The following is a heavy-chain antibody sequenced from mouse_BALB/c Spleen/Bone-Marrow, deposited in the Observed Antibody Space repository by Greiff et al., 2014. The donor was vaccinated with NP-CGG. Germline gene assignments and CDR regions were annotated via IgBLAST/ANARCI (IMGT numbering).Heavy chain of an antibody. Sequence: VHVKQSGAELARSGASVKLSCTASGFNIKDYYMHWVKQRPEQGLEWIGWIDPENGDTEYAPKFQGKATMTADTSSNTAYLQLSSLTSEDTAVYYCNARGDYDFDYFDYWGQGTTLTVSS. D-gene: IGHD2-4*01. CDR3: NARGDYDFDYFDY. CDR1: GFNIKDYY. CDR2: IDPENGDT. V-gene: IGHV14-4*02. J-gene: IGHJ2*01.